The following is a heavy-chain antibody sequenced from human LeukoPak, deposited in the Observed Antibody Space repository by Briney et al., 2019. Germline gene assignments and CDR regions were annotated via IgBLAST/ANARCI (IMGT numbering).Heavy chain of an antibody. CDR1: GFTFSDYY. J-gene: IGHJ6*03. CDR2: ISSSASSI. Sequence: GGSLRLSCAASGFTFSDYYMSWIRQAPGKGLEWVSYISSSASSIYYADSVKGRFTISRDNVKNSLYLQMNSLRAEDTAVYYCARGGLNILTTHYYYYMDVWGKGTTVTVSS. V-gene: IGHV3-11*01. CDR3: ARGGLNILTTHYYYYMDV. D-gene: IGHD3-9*01.